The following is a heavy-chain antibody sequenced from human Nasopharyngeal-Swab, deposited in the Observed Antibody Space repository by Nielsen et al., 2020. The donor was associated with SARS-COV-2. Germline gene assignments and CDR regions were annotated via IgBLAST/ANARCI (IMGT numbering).Heavy chain of an antibody. CDR1: GYSFSNYW. J-gene: IGHJ3*02. CDR2: IYPGDSDT. V-gene: IGHV5-51*01. Sequence: GESLKISCKGSGYSFSNYWIGWVRQMPGKGLEWMGIIYPGDSDTRKSPSFQGQVTISADKSISTAYLQWSSLKTSDTAMYYCARQYDILTGPFRGAFDIWGQGTMVTVSS. D-gene: IGHD3-9*01. CDR3: ARQYDILTGPFRGAFDI.